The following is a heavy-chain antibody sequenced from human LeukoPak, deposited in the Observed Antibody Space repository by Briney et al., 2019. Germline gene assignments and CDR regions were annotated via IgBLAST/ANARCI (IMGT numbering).Heavy chain of an antibody. Sequence: GASVKVSCKASGCTFTGYYMHWVRQAPGQGLEWMGWINPNSGGTNYAQKFQGRVTMTRDTSISTAYMELSRLRSDDTAVYYCARATWYNWNDFAANDAFDIWGQGTMVTVSS. CDR1: GCTFTGYY. CDR3: ARATWYNWNDFAANDAFDI. CDR2: INPNSGGT. V-gene: IGHV1-2*02. J-gene: IGHJ3*02. D-gene: IGHD1-1*01.